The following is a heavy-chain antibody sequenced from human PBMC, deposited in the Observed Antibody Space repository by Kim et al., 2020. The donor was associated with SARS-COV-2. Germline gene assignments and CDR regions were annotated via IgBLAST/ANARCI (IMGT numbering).Heavy chain of an antibody. Sequence: SETLSLTCTVSGASVSSASYYWTWSRQPPGKGLEWIGYVYYSGSTNYNPSLKSRGTISLDTSKNQFSLNLTSVTAADTAVYYCARDGGQDYIWGSIAHRYGIGVWRRGTALTVSS. V-gene: IGHV4-61*01. J-gene: IGHJ6*01. CDR3: ARDGGQDYIWGSIAHRYGIGV. CDR1: GASVSSASYY. D-gene: IGHD3-16*01. CDR2: VYYSGST.